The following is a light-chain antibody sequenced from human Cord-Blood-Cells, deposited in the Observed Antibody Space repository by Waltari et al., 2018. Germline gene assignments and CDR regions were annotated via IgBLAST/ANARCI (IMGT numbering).Light chain of an antibody. CDR3: QQYNSYSWT. Sequence: DIQMTQSPSTLSASVGDIVTITCRASPSISSWLAWYQQKPGKAPKLLIYKASSLESGVPPRFSGSGSGTEFTLTISSLQPDDFATYYCQQYNSYSWTFGQGTKVEIK. J-gene: IGKJ1*01. CDR1: PSISSW. V-gene: IGKV1-5*03. CDR2: KAS.